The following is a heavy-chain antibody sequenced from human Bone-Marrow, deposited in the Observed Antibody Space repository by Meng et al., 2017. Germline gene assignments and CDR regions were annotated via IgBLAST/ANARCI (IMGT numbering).Heavy chain of an antibody. CDR3: ATVTSVAIAMSTIDSTGPFDY. CDR2: IIPNFATT. V-gene: IGHV1-69*05. CDR1: GSSFRNHA. J-gene: IGHJ4*02. Sequence: SVKVSCKASGSSFRNHAVRWVRQAPGQGLEWLGGIIPNFATTDYAQKFQARVTMSTDASTNTAYMELSSLKVDDTAVYYCATVTSVAIAMSTIDSTGPFDYWGQGTLVTVSS. D-gene: IGHD5-24*01.